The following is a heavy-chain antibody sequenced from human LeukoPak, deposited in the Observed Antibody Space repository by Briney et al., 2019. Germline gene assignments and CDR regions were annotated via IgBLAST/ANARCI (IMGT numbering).Heavy chain of an antibody. J-gene: IGHJ4*02. CDR2: ISSSGSTI. V-gene: IGHV3-11*04. D-gene: IGHD3-16*01. CDR1: GFTFSDYY. CDR3: ARDVRGDDMITFGGASDY. Sequence: GGSLRLSGAASGFTFSDYYMSWIRQAPGNGLEWVSYISSSGSTIYYADSVKGRFTISRDNAKNSLYLQMNSLTAEDTAVYYCARDVRGDDMITFGGASDYWGQGTLVTVSS.